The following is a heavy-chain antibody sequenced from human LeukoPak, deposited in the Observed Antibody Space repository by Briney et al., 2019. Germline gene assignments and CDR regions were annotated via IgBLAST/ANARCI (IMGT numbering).Heavy chain of an antibody. V-gene: IGHV3-48*03. CDR2: ISTGGSII. CDR1: GFTFSNFE. J-gene: IGHJ4*02. D-gene: IGHD5-18*01. Sequence: GGSLRLSCAASGFTFSNFEMNWVRRAPGKGLEWVSYISTGGSIIHYADSVKGRFTISRDNAKNSLYLEMNSLRAEDTAIYYCARERYSGYYFDCWGQGTLVTVSS. CDR3: ARERYSGYYFDC.